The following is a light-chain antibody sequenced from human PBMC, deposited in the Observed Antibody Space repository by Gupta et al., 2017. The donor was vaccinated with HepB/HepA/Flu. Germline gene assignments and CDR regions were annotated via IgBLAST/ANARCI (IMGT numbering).Light chain of an antibody. V-gene: IGKV1-39*01. J-gene: IGKJ2*01. CDR3: QQRDSTPYT. CDR1: QSISSY. Sequence: QLAPFPSSLSASVGDRVTITCRASQSISSYLNWYQQKPGKIPKLLLYAASSFQSGVPSRFSGSGSGTDFTLTIISRQPEDFATYYCQQRDSTPYTFGQGTKLEIK. CDR2: AAS.